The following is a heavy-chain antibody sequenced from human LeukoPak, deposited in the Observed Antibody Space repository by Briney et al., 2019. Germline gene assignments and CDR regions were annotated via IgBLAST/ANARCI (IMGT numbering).Heavy chain of an antibody. D-gene: IGHD2-2*01. CDR3: AKDHIVDIVVVPAATNPDY. J-gene: IGHJ4*02. CDR2: ISYDGSNK. V-gene: IGHV3-30*18. Sequence: GGSLRLSCAASGFTFSSYGMHWVRQAPGKGLEWVAVISYDGSNKYYADSVKGRFTISRDNSKNTLYLQMNSLRAEDTAVYYCAKDHIVDIVVVPAATNPDYWGQGTLVTASS. CDR1: GFTFSSYG.